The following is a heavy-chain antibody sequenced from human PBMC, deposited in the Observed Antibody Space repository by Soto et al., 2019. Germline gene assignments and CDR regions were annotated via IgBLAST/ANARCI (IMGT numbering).Heavy chain of an antibody. D-gene: IGHD6-13*01. CDR1: GFTFSSYS. V-gene: IGHV3-21*01. J-gene: IGHJ4*02. CDR2: ISSSSSYI. CDR3: ARDGGIAAAGNDIDY. Sequence: EVQLVESGGGLVKPGGSLRLSCAASGFTFSSYSMNWVRQAPGKGLEWVSSISSSSSYIYYADSVKGRFTISRDNAKNSLYLQMNSLRAEDTAVYYCARDGGIAAAGNDIDYWGQGTLVTVSS.